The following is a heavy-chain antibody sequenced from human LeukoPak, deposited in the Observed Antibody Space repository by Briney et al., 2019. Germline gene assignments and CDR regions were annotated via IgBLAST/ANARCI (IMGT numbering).Heavy chain of an antibody. J-gene: IGHJ4*02. D-gene: IGHD3-3*01. CDR3: AIGGSGDFWSGYYPSFDY. V-gene: IGHV1-69*13. CDR1: GGTFSSYA. Sequence: SVKVSCKASGGTFSSYAISWVRQAPGQGLEWMGGIIPIFGTANYAQKFQGRVTITADESTSTAYMELSSLRSEDTAVYYCAIGGSGDFWSGYYPSFDYWGQGTLVTVSS. CDR2: IIPIFGTA.